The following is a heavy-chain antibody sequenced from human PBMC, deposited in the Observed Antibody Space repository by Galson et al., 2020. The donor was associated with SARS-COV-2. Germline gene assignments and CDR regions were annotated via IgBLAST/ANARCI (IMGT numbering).Heavy chain of an antibody. CDR1: GFTFSSYA. CDR3: ARDIPWYYYGSGIDY. J-gene: IGHJ4*02. Sequence: GGSLRLSCAASGFTFSSYAMHWVRQAPGKGLEWVAVISYDGSNKYYADSVKGRFTISRDNSKNTLYLQMNSLRAEDTAVYYCARDIPWYYYGSGIDYWGQGTLVTVSS. CDR2: ISYDGSNK. D-gene: IGHD3-10*01. V-gene: IGHV3-30-3*01.